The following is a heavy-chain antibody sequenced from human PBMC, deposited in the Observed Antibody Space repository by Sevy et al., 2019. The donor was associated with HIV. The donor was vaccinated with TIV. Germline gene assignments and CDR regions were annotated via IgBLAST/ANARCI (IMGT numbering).Heavy chain of an antibody. V-gene: IGHV3-7*03. D-gene: IGHD1-26*01. CDR2: IMQDGSEK. CDR1: GFTFSSYW. J-gene: IGHJ3*02. CDR3: ARDKSGSYSYPNAFDI. Sequence: GGSLRLSCAASGFTFSSYWMTWVRQAPGKGLEWVAHIMQDGSEKYYVDSVKGRFTISRDNAKNSLFLQMNSLRAEDTAVYYCARDKSGSYSYPNAFDIWGQRTMVTVSS.